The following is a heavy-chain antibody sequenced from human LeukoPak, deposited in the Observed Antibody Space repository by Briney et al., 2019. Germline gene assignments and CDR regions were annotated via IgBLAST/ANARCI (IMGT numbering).Heavy chain of an antibody. CDR2: ISSDGNNK. CDR3: VRDPAFGELLSCFDY. J-gene: IGHJ4*02. CDR1: GFTFSRYG. Sequence: GGSLRLPCAASGFTFSRYGMHWVRQAPGKGLEWVAVISSDGNNKYYADSVKGRFTISRDNSQNTLYLQMNSLISEDTAVYSCVRDPAFGELLSCFDYWGQGTLVTVSS. V-gene: IGHV3-30*03. D-gene: IGHD3-10*01.